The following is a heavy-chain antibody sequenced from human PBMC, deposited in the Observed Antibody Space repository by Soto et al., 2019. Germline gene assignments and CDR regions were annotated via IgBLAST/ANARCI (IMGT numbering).Heavy chain of an antibody. Sequence: SETLSLTCNVSGGSIDRSNYYWDWLRQPPGKGLEWIGTTYYNGNAYYNPSLKSRVSMSVDTSKNQFSLKLVSVTAADTAVYYCARHFVAVVSKGWRYWGQGTLVTVS. J-gene: IGHJ4*02. CDR1: GGSIDRSNYY. D-gene: IGHD2-15*01. V-gene: IGHV4-39*01. CDR3: ARHFVAVVSKGWRY. CDR2: TYYNGNA.